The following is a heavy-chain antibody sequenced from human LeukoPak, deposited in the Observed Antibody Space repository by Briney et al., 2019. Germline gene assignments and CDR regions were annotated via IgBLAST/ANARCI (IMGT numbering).Heavy chain of an antibody. CDR3: AGIVGATRGSDY. J-gene: IGHJ4*02. CDR2: INHSGST. Sequence: PSETLSLTCAVYGGSFSGYYWSWIRQPPGKGLEWIGEINHSGSTNYNPSLKSRVTISIDTSKNQFSLKLSSVTAADTAVYYCAGIVGATRGSDYWGQGTLVTVSS. V-gene: IGHV4-34*01. D-gene: IGHD1-26*01. CDR1: GGSFSGYY.